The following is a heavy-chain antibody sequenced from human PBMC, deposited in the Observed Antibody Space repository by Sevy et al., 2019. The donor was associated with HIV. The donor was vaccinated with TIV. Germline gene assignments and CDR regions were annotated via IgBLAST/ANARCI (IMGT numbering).Heavy chain of an antibody. CDR2: MRISGGNT. CDR3: AKEWTQLSDWYGELDY. Sequence: GGSLRLSCAASGFTFSNYAMSWVRQAPGKGLEWVSSMRISGGNTYYADSVKGRFTISRDNSKNTLYLQMNSLRAEDTAVYYCAKEWTQLSDWYGELDYWGQGSLVTVSS. D-gene: IGHD6-19*01. V-gene: IGHV3-23*01. J-gene: IGHJ4*02. CDR1: GFTFSNYA.